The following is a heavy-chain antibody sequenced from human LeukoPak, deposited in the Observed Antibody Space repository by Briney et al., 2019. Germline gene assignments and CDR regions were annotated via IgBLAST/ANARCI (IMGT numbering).Heavy chain of an antibody. D-gene: IGHD6-6*01. Sequence: GSLRLSCAAPGFTFSSYGMHWVRQAPGKGLGWVAFILYDGSNKYYADSGKGRFTISRDNSKNTLYLQMNSLRAEDTAVYYCAKDRSSSDRDWGQGTLVTVSS. CDR1: GFTFSSYG. V-gene: IGHV3-30*02. J-gene: IGHJ4*02. CDR2: ILYDGSNK. CDR3: AKDRSSSDRD.